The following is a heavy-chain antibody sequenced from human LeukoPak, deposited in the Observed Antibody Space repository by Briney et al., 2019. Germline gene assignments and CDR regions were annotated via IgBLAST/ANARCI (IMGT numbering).Heavy chain of an antibody. D-gene: IGHD2-2*01. CDR1: GYTFTGYY. Sequence: ASVKVSCKASGYTFTGYYMHWVRQAPGQGLEWMGWINPNSGGTNYAQKFQGGVTMTRDTSISTAYMELSRLRSDDTAVYYCARGDLVPAAYRGGNPDYWGQGTLVTVSS. CDR2: INPNSGGT. CDR3: ARGDLVPAAYRGGNPDY. J-gene: IGHJ4*02. V-gene: IGHV1-2*02.